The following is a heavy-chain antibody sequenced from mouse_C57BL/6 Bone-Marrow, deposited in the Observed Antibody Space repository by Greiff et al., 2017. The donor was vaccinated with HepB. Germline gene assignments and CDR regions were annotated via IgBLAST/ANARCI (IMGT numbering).Heavy chain of an antibody. J-gene: IGHJ4*01. V-gene: IGHV3-6*01. D-gene: IGHD1-1*01. CDR2: ISYDGSN. CDR3: ARGGVYYGSYYYAMDY. Sequence: EVKLQESGPGLVKPSQSLSLTCSVTGYSITSGYYWNWIRQFPGNKLEWMGYISYDGSNNYNPSLKNRISITRDTSKNQFFLKLNSVTTEDTATYYCARGGVYYGSYYYAMDYWGQGTSVTVSS. CDR1: GYSITSGYY.